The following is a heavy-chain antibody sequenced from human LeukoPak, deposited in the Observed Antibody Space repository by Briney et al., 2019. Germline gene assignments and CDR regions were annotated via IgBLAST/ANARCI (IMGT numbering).Heavy chain of an antibody. V-gene: IGHV3-48*01. J-gene: IGHJ4*02. CDR2: ISSSSSTI. CDR3: ARGAEQWLTPPTENLLDY. D-gene: IGHD6-19*01. Sequence: PGGSLRLSCAASGFTFSSYAMHWVRQAPGKGLEWVSYISSSSSTIYYADSVKGRFTISRDNAKNSLYLQMNSLRAEDTAVYYCARGAEQWLTPPTENLLDYWGQGTLVTVSS. CDR1: GFTFSSYA.